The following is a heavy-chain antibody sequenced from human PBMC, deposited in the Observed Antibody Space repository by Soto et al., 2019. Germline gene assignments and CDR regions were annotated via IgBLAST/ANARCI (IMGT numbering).Heavy chain of an antibody. CDR3: ARTAPPIDY. CDR1: GYTFTSYA. CDR2: INAGNGNT. V-gene: IGHV1-3*01. Sequence: QVQLVQSGAEVKKPGASVKVSCKASGYTFTSYAMHWVRQAPGQRLEWMGWINAGNGNTKQSQKFQGRVTITRDTSASTAYMELSSLRSADTAVYYCARTAPPIDYWGQGTLVTVSS. J-gene: IGHJ4*02. D-gene: IGHD2-21*02.